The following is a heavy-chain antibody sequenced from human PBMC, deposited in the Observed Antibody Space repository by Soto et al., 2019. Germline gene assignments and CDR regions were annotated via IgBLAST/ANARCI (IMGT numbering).Heavy chain of an antibody. V-gene: IGHV1-24*01. CDR2: FDPEDGET. J-gene: IGHJ4*02. CDR3: ATNIQWLVLLNGGSYFDY. CDR1: GYTLTELS. D-gene: IGHD6-19*01. Sequence: ATVKVSCKVSGYTLTELSMHWVRQAPGKGLEWMGGFDPEDGETIYAQKFQGRVTMTEDTSTDTAYMELSSLRSEDTAVYYCATNIQWLVLLNGGSYFDYWGQGTLVIVSS.